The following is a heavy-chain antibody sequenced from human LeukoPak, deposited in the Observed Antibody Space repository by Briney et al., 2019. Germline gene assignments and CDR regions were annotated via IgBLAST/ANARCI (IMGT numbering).Heavy chain of an antibody. D-gene: IGHD1-26*01. CDR3: AKRVVVGATSPYSDFQH. Sequence: GGSLRLTCAASGFIFSSYAMSWVRQAPGKGLEWVSAISGSGGTTHYADSVKGRFTISRDNSKNTLFLQMDSLRGEDTAVYYCAKRVVVGATSPYSDFQHWGQGTLSPSPQ. CDR2: ISGSGGTT. J-gene: IGHJ1*01. V-gene: IGHV3-23*01. CDR1: GFIFSSYA.